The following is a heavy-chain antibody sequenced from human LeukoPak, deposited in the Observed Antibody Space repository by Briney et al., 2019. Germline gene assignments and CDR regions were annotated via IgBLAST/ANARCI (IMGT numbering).Heavy chain of an antibody. J-gene: IGHJ4*02. CDR1: GGTFSSYA. CDR3: AREPYCSSTSCYEL. V-gene: IGHV1-69*06. CDR2: IIPIFGTA. D-gene: IGHD2-2*01. Sequence: ASVKVSCKASGGTFSSYAISWVRQAPGQGLEWMGGIIPIFGTANYAQKFQGRVTITADKSTSTAYTELSSLRSEDTAVYYCAREPYCSSTSCYELWGQGTLVTVSS.